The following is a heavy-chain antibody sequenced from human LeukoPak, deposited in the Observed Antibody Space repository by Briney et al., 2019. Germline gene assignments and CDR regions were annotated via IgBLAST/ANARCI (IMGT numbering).Heavy chain of an antibody. CDR1: GFTFSNYG. J-gene: IGHJ4*02. CDR3: ARDPSVTSYYFDN. D-gene: IGHD2-21*02. V-gene: IGHV3-33*01. CDR2: IWFDGSNK. Sequence: GGSLRLSCAASGFTFSNYGMHWVRQAPGKGLEWVAVIWFDGSNKYYADSVKGRFTISRDDPKNTLYLQMNSLRDEDTAVYYCARDPSVTSYYFDNSGQGTLVTVSS.